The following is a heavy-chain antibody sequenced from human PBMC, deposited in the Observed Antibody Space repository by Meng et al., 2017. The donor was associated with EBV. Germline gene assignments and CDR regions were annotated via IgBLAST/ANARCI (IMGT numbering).Heavy chain of an antibody. J-gene: IGHJ5*02. CDR2: IHYSGST. CDR1: GDSISDYY. V-gene: IGHV4-59*08. CDR3: ARVNSDCGGVMCYKGWFDP. Sequence: QVQAQEARPGAVTPSETLSLTCTVSGDSISDYYWSWIRQPPGKGLEWNGYIHYSGSTYYNPSLKSRITISVDMSRNQFSLRLTSVTSAYMAVYYCARVNSDCGGVMCYKGWFDPWGQGTLVTVSS. D-gene: IGHD2-21*01.